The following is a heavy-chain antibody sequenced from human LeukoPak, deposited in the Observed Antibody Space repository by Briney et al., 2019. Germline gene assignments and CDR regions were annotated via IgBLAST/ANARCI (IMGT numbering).Heavy chain of an antibody. CDR1: AGSNSSYD. J-gene: IGHJ4*02. V-gene: IGHV4-59*01. CDR2: IYYTGTT. D-gene: IGHD6-13*01. Sequence: SQTLSLTCTLPAGSNSSYDWSWIHQPPLKRLEWTGYIYYTGTTNYHPSLKSRVTISVDTSKNQFSLKLRSVTAADTAVYYCASSAGGSWYLSGQFDYWGQGTLVTVSS. CDR3: ASSAGGSWYLSGQFDY.